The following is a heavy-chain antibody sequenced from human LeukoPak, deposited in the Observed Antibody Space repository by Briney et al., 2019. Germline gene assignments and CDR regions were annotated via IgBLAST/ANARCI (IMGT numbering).Heavy chain of an antibody. J-gene: IGHJ5*02. D-gene: IGHD6-13*01. CDR2: IYYSGST. V-gene: IGHV4-31*03. Sequence: SETLSLTCTVSVGSISSGGYYWSWVRQHPGRGREWIGYIYYSGSTYFNPSLKSRVTISVDTSKNQFSLKLSSVTAADTAVYYCGRGRSGIAAGELWFDPWGQGTLVTVSS. CDR1: VGSISSGGYY. CDR3: GRGRSGIAAGELWFDP.